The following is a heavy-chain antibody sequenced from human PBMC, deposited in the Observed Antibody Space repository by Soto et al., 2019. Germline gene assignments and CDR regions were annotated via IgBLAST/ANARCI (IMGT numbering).Heavy chain of an antibody. CDR1: GFTFSSFA. D-gene: IGHD2-2*02. CDR3: AGALYTPSSNLNY. CDR2: ISYDGSDK. Sequence: QVQLVESGGGVVQPGRSLRLSCAASGFTFSSFAMHWVRQAPGKGLEWVADISYDGSDKDYADSVKGRFTISRDNSKKPFFRKMNSRRAEDTGLNYWAGALYTPSSNLNYWGQGTLVTLSP. V-gene: IGHV3-30*14. J-gene: IGHJ4*02.